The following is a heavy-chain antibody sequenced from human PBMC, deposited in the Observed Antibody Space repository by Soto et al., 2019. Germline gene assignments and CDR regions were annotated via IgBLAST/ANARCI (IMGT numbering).Heavy chain of an antibody. Sequence: QVQLVQSEAEVKKPGASVKVSCKSSGLTFRSDSISWVRQAPGQGLEWMGGIIPISRTPTYAQKFQERVTISADESTRTAYMEVTSLTFEDTAVYYCARGVASSDWGQGTLVTVSS. CDR2: IIPISRTP. CDR1: GLTFRSDS. V-gene: IGHV1-69*01. CDR3: ARGVASSD. J-gene: IGHJ4*02. D-gene: IGHD5-12*01.